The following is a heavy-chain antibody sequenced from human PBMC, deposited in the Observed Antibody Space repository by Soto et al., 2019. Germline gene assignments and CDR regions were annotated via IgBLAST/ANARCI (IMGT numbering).Heavy chain of an antibody. V-gene: IGHV5-51*01. Sequence: LKISCKGSGYSFTSYWIGWVRQMPGKGLEWMGIIYPGDSDTRYSPSFQGQVTISADKSISTAYLQWSSLKASDTAMYYCARRGSRKLYGMDVWGQGTTVTVSS. CDR2: IYPGDSDT. D-gene: IGHD2-2*01. J-gene: IGHJ6*02. CDR3: ARRGSRKLYGMDV. CDR1: GYSFTSYW.